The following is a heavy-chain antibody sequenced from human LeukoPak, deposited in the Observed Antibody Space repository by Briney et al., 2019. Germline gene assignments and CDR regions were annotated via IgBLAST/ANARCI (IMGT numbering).Heavy chain of an antibody. CDR2: IKQDESEK. V-gene: IGHV3-7*01. Sequence: GGSLRLSCAASGFIFSNYWMSWVRQAPGKGLEWVANIKQDESEKYYVDSVRGRFTISRDNAKNSLYLQMNSLRAEDTAVYYCARTHCRGTSCPRNSWFDPWGQGTLVTVSS. D-gene: IGHD2-2*01. CDR1: GFIFSNYW. CDR3: ARTHCRGTSCPRNSWFDP. J-gene: IGHJ5*02.